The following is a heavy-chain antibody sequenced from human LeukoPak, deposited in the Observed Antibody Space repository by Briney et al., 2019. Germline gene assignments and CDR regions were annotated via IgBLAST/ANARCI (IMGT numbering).Heavy chain of an antibody. CDR3: ARIPNGESMVRGDY. CDR2: INPSGGST. V-gene: IGHV1-46*01. J-gene: IGHJ4*02. Sequence: ASVKVSCKASGYTFTSYFMHWVRQAPGQGLDWMGIINPSGGSTSYAQKFQGRVTMTRDRSISTAYMELSRLRSDDTAVYYCARIPNGESMVRGDYRGQGTLVTVSS. CDR1: GYTFTSYF. D-gene: IGHD3-10*01.